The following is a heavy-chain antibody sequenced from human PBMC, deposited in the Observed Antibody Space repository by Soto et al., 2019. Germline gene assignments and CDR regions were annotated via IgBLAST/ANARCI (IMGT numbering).Heavy chain of an antibody. CDR3: EKGSVIVQIFYLDN. D-gene: IGHD3-16*02. J-gene: IGHJ4*02. V-gene: IGHV3-23*01. CDR2: ISGTGGST. Sequence: GGSLRLSCAISGFTFRSYAMSWVRQAPGKGLEWVSGISGTGGSTYYADSVKGRFTISRDNSKNTLYLQMNSVRAEDTALYYCEKGSVIVQIFYLDNWGQGAPVTVPS. CDR1: GFTFRSYA.